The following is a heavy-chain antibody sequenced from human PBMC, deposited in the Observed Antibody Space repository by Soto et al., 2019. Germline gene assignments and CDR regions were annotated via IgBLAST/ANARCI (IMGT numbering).Heavy chain of an antibody. CDR3: ARAHCSGGSCSINAFDI. Sequence: GGSLRLSCAASGFTFSSYWMSWVRQAPGKGLEWVANIKQDGSEKYYVDSVKGRFTISRDNAKNSLYLQMNSLRAEDTAVYYCARAHCSGGSCSINAFDIWGQGTMVTVSS. D-gene: IGHD2-15*01. V-gene: IGHV3-7*01. CDR2: IKQDGSEK. J-gene: IGHJ3*02. CDR1: GFTFSSYW.